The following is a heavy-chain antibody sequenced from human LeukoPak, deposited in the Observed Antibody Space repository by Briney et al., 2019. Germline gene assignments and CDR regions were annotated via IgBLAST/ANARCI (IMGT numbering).Heavy chain of an antibody. CDR1: GFSFTRSA. V-gene: IGHV1-58*02. Sequence: GASVTVSRKASGFSFTRSAMQWVRQARGQGLEWMGWNVVGSGNTNYAQKFQERVTITTSMSTSTTFMELSRLKSKDTAVYYCAASRGYSDGFVGWGQGTLVTVSS. CDR3: AASRGYSDGFVG. J-gene: IGHJ4*02. CDR2: NVVGSGNT. D-gene: IGHD5-18*01.